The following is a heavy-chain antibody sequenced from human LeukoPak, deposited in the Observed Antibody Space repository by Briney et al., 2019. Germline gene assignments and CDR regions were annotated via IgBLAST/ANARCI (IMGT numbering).Heavy chain of an antibody. V-gene: IGHV3-30*02. CDR3: AKVPVYDSTAGDGY. J-gene: IGHJ4*02. CDR1: GFTLSDYG. Sequence: PGGSLRLSCAASGFTLSDYGMHWVRQAPGKGLEWVTFIRYDGSVKYYADSVKGRFTISRDNSKKTLYLQVNSLRVEDTAVYYCAKVPVYDSTAGDGYWGQGALVTVSS. CDR2: IRYDGSVK. D-gene: IGHD3-22*01.